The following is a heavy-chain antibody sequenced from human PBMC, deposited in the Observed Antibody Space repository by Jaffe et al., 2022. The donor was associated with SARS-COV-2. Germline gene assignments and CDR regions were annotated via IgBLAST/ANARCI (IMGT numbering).Heavy chain of an antibody. CDR1: GFTFSSYA. Sequence: EVQLLESGGGLVQPGGSLRLSCAASGFTFSSYAMSWVRQAPGKGLEWVSAISGSGGSTYYADSVKGRFTISRDNSKNTLYLQMNSLRAEDTAVYYCAKDLSGYGRGYYYGMDVWGQGTTVTVSS. V-gene: IGHV3-23*01. CDR3: AKDLSGYGRGYYYGMDV. J-gene: IGHJ6*02. CDR2: ISGSGGST. D-gene: IGHD5-12*01.